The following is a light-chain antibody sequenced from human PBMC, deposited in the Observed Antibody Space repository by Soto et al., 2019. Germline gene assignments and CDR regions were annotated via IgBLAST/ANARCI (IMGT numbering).Light chain of an antibody. CDR1: SSNIGAGYD. CDR3: QSYDSSLSVWV. J-gene: IGLJ3*02. V-gene: IGLV1-40*01. Sequence: QSVLTQPPSVSGALGQRVTISCTGSSSNIGAGYDVHWYHQLPGTAPKLLIYGNNNRPSGVPDRFSGSRSGTSASLAITGLQAEDEADYYCQSYDSSLSVWVFGGGTKLTVL. CDR2: GNN.